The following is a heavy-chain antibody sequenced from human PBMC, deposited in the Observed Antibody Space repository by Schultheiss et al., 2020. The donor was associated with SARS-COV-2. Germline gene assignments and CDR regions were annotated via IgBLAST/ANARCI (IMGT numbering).Heavy chain of an antibody. D-gene: IGHD1-7*01. Sequence: GGSLRLSCAASGFTFSTYNMNWVRQAPGKGLEWVSYISSTSDYINYADSVRGRFTISRDNAKNSLHLQMNGLRAEDTAVYYCARDSDNWNYADYWGQGTLVTVSS. J-gene: IGHJ4*01. CDR1: GFTFSTYN. V-gene: IGHV3-21*05. CDR3: ARDSDNWNYADY. CDR2: ISSTSDYI.